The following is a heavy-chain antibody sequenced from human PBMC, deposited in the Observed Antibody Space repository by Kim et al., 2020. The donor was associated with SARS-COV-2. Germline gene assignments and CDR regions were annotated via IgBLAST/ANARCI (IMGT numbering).Heavy chain of an antibody. V-gene: IGHV3-11*05. J-gene: IGHJ4*02. Sequence: GGSLRLSCAASGFTFSDYYMSWIRQAPGKGLEWVSYISSSSSYTNYADSVKGRFTISRDNAKNSPYLQMNRLRAEDTAVYYCARVQPGYYFDYWGQGTLVTVSS. CDR1: GFTFSDYY. CDR3: ARVQPGYYFDY. D-gene: IGHD7-27*01. CDR2: ISSSSSYT.